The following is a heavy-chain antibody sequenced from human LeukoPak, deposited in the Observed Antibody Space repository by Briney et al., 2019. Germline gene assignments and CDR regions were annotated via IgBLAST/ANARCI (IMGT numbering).Heavy chain of an antibody. Sequence: SVKVSCKASGGTFSSYAISWVRQAPGQGLERMGGIIPIFGTANYAQKFQGRVTITTDESTSTAYMELSSLRSEDTAVYYCARDRGSGSYSVLDYWGQGTLVTVSS. V-gene: IGHV1-69*05. CDR3: ARDRGSGSYSVLDY. CDR1: GGTFSSYA. CDR2: IIPIFGTA. J-gene: IGHJ4*02. D-gene: IGHD1-26*01.